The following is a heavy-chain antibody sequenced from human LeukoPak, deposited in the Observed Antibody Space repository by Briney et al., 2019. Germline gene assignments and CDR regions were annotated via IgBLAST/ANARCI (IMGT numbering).Heavy chain of an antibody. CDR3: ARVRVEDYSDSSGYLRDPAQRHDAFDI. J-gene: IGHJ3*02. CDR2: INPNSGGT. CDR1: GYTFTGYY. V-gene: IGHV1-2*02. Sequence: GASVKVSCKASGYTFTGYYMHWVRQAPGQGLEWMGWINPNSGGTNYAQKFQGRVTMTRDTSISTAYMELSRLRADDTAVYYCARVRVEDYSDSSGYLRDPAQRHDAFDIWGQGTMVTVSS. D-gene: IGHD3-22*01.